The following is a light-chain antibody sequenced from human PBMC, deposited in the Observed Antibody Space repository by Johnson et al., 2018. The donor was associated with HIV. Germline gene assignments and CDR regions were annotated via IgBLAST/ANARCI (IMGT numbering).Light chain of an antibody. J-gene: IGLJ1*01. V-gene: IGLV1-51*01. CDR1: SSNIGNNY. CDR2: DNN. CDR3: GTWDSSLSAGV. Sequence: QSVLTQPPSVSAAPGQKVTISCSGSSSNIGNNYVSWYQQFPGTAPKLLIYDNNKRPSGIPDRFSGSKSGTSATLGITGLQTGDEADYYCGTWDSSLSAGVFGTGTNVTGL.